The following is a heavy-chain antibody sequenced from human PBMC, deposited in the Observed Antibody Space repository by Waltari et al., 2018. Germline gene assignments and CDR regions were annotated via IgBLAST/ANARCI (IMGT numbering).Heavy chain of an antibody. CDR1: GGSISRGDYY. CDR3: ARGTHGFDP. J-gene: IGHJ5*02. Sequence: QVQLQESGPGQVEPSQTLSLTCTVFGGSISRGDYYWGWIRQPPGKGLEWIGFIYHSGNTHYNPSLKSRITMSVDTSKNQFSLNLNSVNAADTAVYYCARGTHGFDPWGQGTLVTISS. CDR2: IYHSGNT. V-gene: IGHV4-30-4*08.